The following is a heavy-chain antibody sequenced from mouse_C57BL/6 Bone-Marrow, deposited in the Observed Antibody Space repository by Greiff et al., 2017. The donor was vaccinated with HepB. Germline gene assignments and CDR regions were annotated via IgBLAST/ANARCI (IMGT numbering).Heavy chain of an antibody. J-gene: IGHJ2*01. D-gene: IGHD2-5*01. CDR1: GYSITSGYY. CDR3: ARDRAYYSNPYYFDY. CDR2: ISYDGSN. V-gene: IGHV3-6*01. Sequence: EVKLLESGPGLVKPSQSLSLTCSVTGYSITSGYYWNWIRQFPGNKLEWMGYISYDGSNNYNPSLKNRISITRDTSKNQFFLKLNSVTTEDTATYYCARDRAYYSNPYYFDYWGQGTTLTVSS.